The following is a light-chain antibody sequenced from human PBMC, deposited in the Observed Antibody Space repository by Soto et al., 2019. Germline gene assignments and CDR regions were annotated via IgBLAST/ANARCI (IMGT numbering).Light chain of an antibody. CDR3: QQYNSWPR. CDR1: QSVSSS. CDR2: GVS. Sequence: EIVMTQSPATLSVSPGERATLSCRASQSVSSSLAWYQQKPGQAPRLLIYGVSTRATGVPARFSGSGSGTEFTLTISSLQSEDFAVYYCQQYNSWPRFGQGTKLEIK. V-gene: IGKV3-15*01. J-gene: IGKJ2*03.